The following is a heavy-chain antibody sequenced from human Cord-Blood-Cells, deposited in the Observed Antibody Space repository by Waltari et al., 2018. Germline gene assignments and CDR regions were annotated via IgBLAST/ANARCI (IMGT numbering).Heavy chain of an antibody. V-gene: IGHV4-34*01. D-gene: IGHD3-22*01. CDR2: INHSGST. J-gene: IGHJ2*01. CDR3: ARTSYYYDSSGYYYGYFDL. Sequence: QVQLQQWGAGLLKPSETLSLTCAVYGGSFSGYYWSWIRQPPGKGLEWIGEINHSGSTNYHPALKRRVTISGDTSKNHFSLKLSAVTAADTAVYYCARTSYYYDSSGYYYGYFDLWGRGTLVTVSS. CDR1: GGSFSGYY.